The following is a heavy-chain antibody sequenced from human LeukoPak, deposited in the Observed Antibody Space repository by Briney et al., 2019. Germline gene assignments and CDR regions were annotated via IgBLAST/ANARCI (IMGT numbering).Heavy chain of an antibody. Sequence: SVKVSCKASGFTFTSSAMQWVRQARGQRLEWIGWIVVGSGNTNYAQKFQERVTITRDMSTSTAYMELSSLRSEDTAAYYCAAAPVWAAPSFDYWGQGTLVTVSS. CDR3: AAAPVWAAPSFDY. J-gene: IGHJ4*02. V-gene: IGHV1-58*02. CDR1: GFTFTSSA. CDR2: IVVGSGNT. D-gene: IGHD1-14*01.